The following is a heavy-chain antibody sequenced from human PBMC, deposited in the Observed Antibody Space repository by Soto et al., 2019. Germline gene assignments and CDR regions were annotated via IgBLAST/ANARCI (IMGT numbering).Heavy chain of an antibody. Sequence: GGSLRLSCAASGFTFSTYAMNWVRQAPGKWLEWVSAISKTGVSTYYAESVRGRFTISRDNSINTLYLQMSGLRTEDTAVYYCAHPRGYGVFDAVDIWGQGXMVTV. CDR3: AHPRGYGVFDAVDI. D-gene: IGHD4-17*01. CDR2: ISKTGVST. CDR1: GFTFSTYA. V-gene: IGHV3-23*01. J-gene: IGHJ3*02.